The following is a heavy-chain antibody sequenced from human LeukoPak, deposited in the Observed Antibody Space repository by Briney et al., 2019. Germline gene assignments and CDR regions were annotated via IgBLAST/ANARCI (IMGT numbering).Heavy chain of an antibody. J-gene: IGHJ2*01. D-gene: IGHD3-3*01. CDR1: GGSLSSGSYY. Sequence: PSQTLSLTCTVSGGSLSSGSYYWSWIRQPAGKGLEWIGRIFASGDANYNPSLKSRVTISMDTSKDQFSLKLTSVTAADTAVYYCARELDSGVIIISRYFDLWGRGTLVTVSS. CDR3: ARELDSGVIIISRYFDL. V-gene: IGHV4-61*02. CDR2: IFASGDA.